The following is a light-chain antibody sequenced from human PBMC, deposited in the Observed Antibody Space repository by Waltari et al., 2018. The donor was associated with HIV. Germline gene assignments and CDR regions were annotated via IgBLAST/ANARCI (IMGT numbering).Light chain of an antibody. V-gene: IGLV2-14*01. CDR3: SSYTRSSTYV. CDR1: SSDVFNYNY. J-gene: IGLJ1*01. Sequence: QSTLTQPVSVSGSPGQSITISCTGTSSDVFNYNYVSWYQQHPDRAPQLMIYEVSNRPSGGSNRFSGSKSGNTASLTISGRQAEDEADYYCSSYTRSSTYVFGTGTKVTVL. CDR2: EVS.